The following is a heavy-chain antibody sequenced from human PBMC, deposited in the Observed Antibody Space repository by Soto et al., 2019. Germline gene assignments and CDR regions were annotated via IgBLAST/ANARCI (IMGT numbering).Heavy chain of an antibody. J-gene: IGHJ6*02. D-gene: IGHD5-12*01. V-gene: IGHV3-7*01. CDR1: GFTFSSSW. CDR3: ARHQAPVGYRGLDV. CDR2: IKEDGSEK. Sequence: PGGSLRLSCAASGFTFSSSWMTWVRQAPGKGLAWVANIKEDGSEKYYVDSVKGRFTISRDNTNESLYLQMNSLRAEDTAVYYCARHQAPVGYRGLDVWGQGTTVTVYS.